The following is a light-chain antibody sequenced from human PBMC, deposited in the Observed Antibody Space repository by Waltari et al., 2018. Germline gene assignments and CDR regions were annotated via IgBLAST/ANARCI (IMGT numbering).Light chain of an antibody. J-gene: IGLJ1*01. Sequence: QSALTQPRSVSGSPGQSVTISCTGTSSDVGGYNYFSWYQQHPGKAPKLMIYDVSKRPSGVPDRFSGSKSGNTASLTISGLQAEDEADYYCCSYAGSYTSPYVFGTGTKVTVL. CDR3: CSYAGSYTSPYV. V-gene: IGLV2-11*01. CDR2: DVS. CDR1: SSDVGGYNY.